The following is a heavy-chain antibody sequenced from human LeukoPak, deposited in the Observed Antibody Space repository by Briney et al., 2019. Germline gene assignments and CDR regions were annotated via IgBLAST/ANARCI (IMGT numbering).Heavy chain of an antibody. D-gene: IGHD6-19*01. CDR2: ISGSGGST. Sequence: GGSLRLSCAASGFTFSSYAMSWVRQAPGKGLEWVSAISGSGGSTYYADSVKGRFTISRDNSKNTLYLQMNSLRAEDTAVYYCAKGLAVAGYYYYYYMHVWGKGTTVTVSS. CDR1: GFTFSSYA. V-gene: IGHV3-23*01. J-gene: IGHJ6*03. CDR3: AKGLAVAGYYYYYYMHV.